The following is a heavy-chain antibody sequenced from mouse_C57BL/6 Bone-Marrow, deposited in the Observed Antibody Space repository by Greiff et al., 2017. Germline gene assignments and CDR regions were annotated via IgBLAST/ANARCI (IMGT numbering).Heavy chain of an antibody. CDR1: GFTFSDYG. J-gene: IGHJ3*01. V-gene: IGHV5-17*01. CDR3: AKYGLFAY. CDR2: ISSGSSTI. Sequence: DVKLVESGGGLVKPGGSLKLSCAASGFTFSDYGMHWVRQAPEKGLEWVAYISSGSSTIYYADTVKGRFTISRDNAKNTLFLHMTSLRSEDTAMYYCAKYGLFAYWGQGTLVTVSA. D-gene: IGHD1-1*02.